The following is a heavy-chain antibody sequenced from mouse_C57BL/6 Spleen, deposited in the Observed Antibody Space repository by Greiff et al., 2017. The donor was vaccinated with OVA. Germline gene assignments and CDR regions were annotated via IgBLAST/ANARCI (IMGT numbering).Heavy chain of an antibody. V-gene: IGHV5-4*01. Sequence: EVQRVESGGGLVKPGGSLKLSCAASGFTFSSYAMSWVRQTPEKRLEWVATISDGGSYTYYPDNVKGRFTISRDNAKNNLYLQMSHLKSEDTAMYYCARPLNWDDYAMDYWGQGTSVTVSS. D-gene: IGHD4-1*01. J-gene: IGHJ4*01. CDR3: ARPLNWDDYAMDY. CDR2: ISDGGSYT. CDR1: GFTFSSYA.